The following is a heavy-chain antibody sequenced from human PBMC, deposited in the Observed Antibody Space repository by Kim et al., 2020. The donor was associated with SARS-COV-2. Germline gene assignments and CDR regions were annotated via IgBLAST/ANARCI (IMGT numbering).Heavy chain of an antibody. Sequence: GGSLRLSCAASGFTFDDYTMHWVRQAPGKGLEWVSLISWDGGSTYYADSVKGRFTISRDNSKNSLYLQMNSLRTEDTALYYCAKGLYYYGSGSYYNDFDYWGQGTLVTVSS. J-gene: IGHJ4*02. D-gene: IGHD3-10*01. CDR3: AKGLYYYGSGSYYNDFDY. V-gene: IGHV3-43*01. CDR2: ISWDGGST. CDR1: GFTFDDYT.